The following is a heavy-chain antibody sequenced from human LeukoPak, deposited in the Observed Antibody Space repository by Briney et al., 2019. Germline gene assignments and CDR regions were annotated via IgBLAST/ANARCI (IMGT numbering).Heavy chain of an antibody. J-gene: IGHJ5*02. CDR1: GFTFSNYA. CDR3: AKDLRYYGSGSPGWFDP. D-gene: IGHD3-10*01. Sequence: HPGGSLRLSCAASGFTFSNYAMSWVRQAPGKGLEWVSSINGRGGSTYYADSVKGRFTISRDNSKNTLYLQMNSLRAEDTAVYYCAKDLRYYGSGSPGWFDPWGQGTLVTVSS. CDR2: INGRGGST. V-gene: IGHV3-23*01.